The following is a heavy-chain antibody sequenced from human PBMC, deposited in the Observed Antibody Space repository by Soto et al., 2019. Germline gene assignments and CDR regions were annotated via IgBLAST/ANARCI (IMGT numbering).Heavy chain of an antibody. Sequence: GGSLRLSCAASGFTFSDYYMSWIRQAPGKGLEWVSYISSSSSYTNYADSVKGRFTISRDNAKNSLYLQMNSLRAEDTAVYYCATYTTDRDSSTAMVKGIYYYGMDVWGQGTTVTVSS. CDR2: ISSSSSYT. D-gene: IGHD5-18*01. J-gene: IGHJ6*02. V-gene: IGHV3-11*06. CDR1: GFTFSDYY. CDR3: ATYTTDRDSSTAMVKGIYYYGMDV.